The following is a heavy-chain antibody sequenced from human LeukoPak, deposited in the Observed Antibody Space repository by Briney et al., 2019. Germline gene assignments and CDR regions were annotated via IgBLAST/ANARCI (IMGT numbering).Heavy chain of an antibody. Sequence: GGSLRLSCAASDFSFITYAMSWVRQAPGKGLEWVATITGRGDATYYADSVKGRFTISRDNSKNTLYLQMDSLRADDTAVYYCARDSSMLRGPLVIYYLDFWGQGSLATVSS. CDR3: ARDSSMLRGPLVIYYLDF. D-gene: IGHD3-16*01. CDR2: ITGRGDAT. CDR1: DFSFITYA. J-gene: IGHJ4*02. V-gene: IGHV3-23*01.